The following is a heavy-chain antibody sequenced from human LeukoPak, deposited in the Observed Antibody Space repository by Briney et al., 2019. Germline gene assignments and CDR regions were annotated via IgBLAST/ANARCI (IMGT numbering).Heavy chain of an antibody. D-gene: IGHD2-2*01. V-gene: IGHV1-69*01. CDR2: IIPIFGTA. Sequence: ASMKVSCKASGGTFSSYAISWVRQAPGQGLEWMGGIIPIFGTANYAQKFQGRVTITADESTSTAYMELRSLRSDDTAVYYCARERELDCSSTSCYPDYWGQGTLVTVSS. CDR3: ARERELDCSSTSCYPDY. J-gene: IGHJ4*02. CDR1: GGTFSSYA.